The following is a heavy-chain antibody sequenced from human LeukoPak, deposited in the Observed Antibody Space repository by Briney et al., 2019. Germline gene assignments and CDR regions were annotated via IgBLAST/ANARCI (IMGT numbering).Heavy chain of an antibody. J-gene: IGHJ4*02. V-gene: IGHV1-69*13. D-gene: IGHD3-22*01. Sequence: SVKVSCKASGGTFSSHAISWVRQAPGQGLEWMGGIIPIFGTANYAQKFQGRVTITADESTSTAYMELSSLRSEDTAVYYCARWKRSGYYFDYWGQGTLVTVSS. CDR3: ARWKRSGYYFDY. CDR1: GGTFSSHA. CDR2: IIPIFGTA.